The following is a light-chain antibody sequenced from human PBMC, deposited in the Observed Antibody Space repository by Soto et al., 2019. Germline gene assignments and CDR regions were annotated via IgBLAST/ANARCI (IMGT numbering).Light chain of an antibody. CDR3: QQYNSDWWT. CDR1: QTIRTW. CDR2: KAS. Sequence: IQMTQSPSTLSASVGDSVTISCRASQTIRTWLAWYQQKPGKAPKVLIYKASSLDSGVPSRFSGSGSGTEFTLTIRGLQPDDFATYYCQQYNSDWWTFGQGTKV. V-gene: IGKV1-5*03. J-gene: IGKJ1*01.